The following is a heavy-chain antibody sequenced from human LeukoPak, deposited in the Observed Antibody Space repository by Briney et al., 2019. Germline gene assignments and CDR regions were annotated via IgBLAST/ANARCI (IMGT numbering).Heavy chain of an antibody. V-gene: IGHV1-18*01. CDR2: TSAYNDKT. Sequence: ASVRVSCKASGYSFTRHGISWVRQAPGQGLEWMGWTSAYNDKTKYAQKLEGRVTMTTDTSTSTAYMEMRSLRSDDTAVYYCARGTYFDYWGQGTLVTVSS. D-gene: IGHD1-1*01. CDR1: GYSFTRHG. J-gene: IGHJ4*02. CDR3: ARGTYFDY.